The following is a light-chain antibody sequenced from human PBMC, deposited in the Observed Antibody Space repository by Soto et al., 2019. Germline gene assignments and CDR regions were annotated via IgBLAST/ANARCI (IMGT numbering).Light chain of an antibody. J-gene: IGLJ3*02. V-gene: IGLV2-14*01. CDR1: SSDVGGYNY. CDR2: EVT. CDR3: SSYTSSNSWV. Sequence: QSALTQPASVSGSPGQSITISCTGTSSDVGGYNYVSWYQQHPGAAPKLIIYEVTNRPSGVSAHFSGSKSGNAASLTISGLQAADEADYYCSSYTSSNSWVFGGGTKLTVL.